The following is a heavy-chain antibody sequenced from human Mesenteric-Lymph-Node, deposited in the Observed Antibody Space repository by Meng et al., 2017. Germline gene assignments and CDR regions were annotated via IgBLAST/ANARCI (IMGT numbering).Heavy chain of an antibody. J-gene: IGHJ5*02. D-gene: IGHD3-10*01. CDR1: GYSISSGYY. Sequence: GSLRLSCTVSGYSISSGYYWGWIRQPPGKGLEGSGSIYHSGSTYYNPSLKSRVTISVDTSKNQFSLKLSSVTAADTAVYYCARVAMVRGAVPFDPWGQGTLVTVSS. CDR3: ARVAMVRGAVPFDP. CDR2: IYHSGST. V-gene: IGHV4-38-2*02.